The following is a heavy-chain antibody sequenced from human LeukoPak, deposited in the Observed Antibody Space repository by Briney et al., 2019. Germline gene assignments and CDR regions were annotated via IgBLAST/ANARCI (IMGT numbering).Heavy chain of an antibody. Sequence: ASVKVSCKASGYTFTSYDINWVRQAPGQGLEWMGGIIPIFGSANYAQKFQGRVTIIADESTSTAYMELSSLRSEDTAVYYCARDPRFGEFNNAFDIWGQGTMVTVSS. J-gene: IGHJ3*02. CDR2: IIPIFGSA. CDR3: ARDPRFGEFNNAFDI. V-gene: IGHV1-69*13. CDR1: GYTFTSYD. D-gene: IGHD3-10*02.